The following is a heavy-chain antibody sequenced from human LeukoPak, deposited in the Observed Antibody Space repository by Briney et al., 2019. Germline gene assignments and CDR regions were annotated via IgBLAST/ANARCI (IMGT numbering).Heavy chain of an antibody. Sequence: TSVKVPCKASGFTFTSSAMQWVRQARGQRLEWIGWIVVGSGNTNYAQKFQERVTITRDMSTSTAYMELSSLRSEDTAVYYCAAVTYSSGPFDPWGQGTLVTVSS. CDR3: AAVTYSSGPFDP. J-gene: IGHJ5*02. CDR1: GFTFTSSA. CDR2: IVVGSGNT. D-gene: IGHD6-25*01. V-gene: IGHV1-58*02.